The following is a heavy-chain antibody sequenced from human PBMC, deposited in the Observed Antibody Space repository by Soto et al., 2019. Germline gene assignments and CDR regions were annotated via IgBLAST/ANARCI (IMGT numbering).Heavy chain of an antibody. CDR1: GYTFTSYY. Sequence: ASVKVSCKASGYTFTSYYMHWVRQAPGQGLEWMGIINPSGGSTSYAQKFQGRVTMTRDTSTSTVYMELSSLRSEDTAVYYCARARKLGYCSGGSCYGIDYWGQGTLVTSPQ. CDR2: INPSGGST. CDR3: ARARKLGYCSGGSCYGIDY. D-gene: IGHD2-15*01. J-gene: IGHJ4*02. V-gene: IGHV1-46*03.